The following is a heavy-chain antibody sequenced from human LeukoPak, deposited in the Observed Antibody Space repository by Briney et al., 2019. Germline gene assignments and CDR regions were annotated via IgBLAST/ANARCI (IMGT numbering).Heavy chain of an antibody. J-gene: IGHJ4*02. CDR3: ANTPIVNRYCSGGSCYFGY. CDR1: GFTFDDYA. V-gene: IGHV3-23*01. CDR2: ISGSGGST. Sequence: PGGSLRLSCAASGFTFDDYAMHWVRQAPGKGLEWVSAISGSGGSTYYADSVKGRFTISRDNSKNTLYLQMNSLRAEDTAVYYCANTPIVNRYCSGGSCYFGYWGQGTLVTVSS. D-gene: IGHD2-15*01.